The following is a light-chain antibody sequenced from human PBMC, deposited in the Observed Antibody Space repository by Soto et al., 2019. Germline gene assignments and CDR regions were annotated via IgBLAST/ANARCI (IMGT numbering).Light chain of an antibody. CDR3: SSYTSNKTLV. CDR2: DVS. Sequence: QSVLTQPASVSGSPGQSITISCTGTRSDVGGYNYVSWYQQHPGKAPKLMIYDVSNRPSGVSDRFSGSKSGNTASLTISGLQAEDEADYYCSSYTSNKTLVFGTGTKVTVL. CDR1: RSDVGGYNY. J-gene: IGLJ1*01. V-gene: IGLV2-14*01.